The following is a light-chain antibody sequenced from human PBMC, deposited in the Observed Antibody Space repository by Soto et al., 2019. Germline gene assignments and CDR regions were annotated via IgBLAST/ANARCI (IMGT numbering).Light chain of an antibody. Sequence: EIVMTQSPDTLSVSPGETATLSCRASESVNGNLAGYQQKPGQAPRLLIHRASTRANGVTARFSGSGSGTEYTLTINSLQSEDFAVYYCQQYNYWPSFVQETKVDIK. CDR1: ESVNGN. CDR3: QQYNYWPS. V-gene: IGKV3-15*01. CDR2: RAS. J-gene: IGKJ1*01.